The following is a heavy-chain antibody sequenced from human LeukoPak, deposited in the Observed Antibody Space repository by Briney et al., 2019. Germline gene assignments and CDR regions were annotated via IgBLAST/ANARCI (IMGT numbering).Heavy chain of an antibody. CDR3: AKDQGDYYDSSGYYP. D-gene: IGHD3-22*01. Sequence: GGSLRLSCAASGFTFSSYWMSWVRQAPGKGLEWVANIKQDGSEKYYVDSVKGRFTISRDNAKNSLYLQMNSLRAEDTAVYYCAKDQGDYYDSSGYYPWGQGTLVTVSS. J-gene: IGHJ5*02. CDR1: GFTFSSYW. CDR2: IKQDGSEK. V-gene: IGHV3-7*01.